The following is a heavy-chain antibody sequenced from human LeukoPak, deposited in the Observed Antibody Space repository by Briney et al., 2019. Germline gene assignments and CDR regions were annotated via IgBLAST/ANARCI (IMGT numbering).Heavy chain of an antibody. CDR2: IGGRDDRT. V-gene: IGHV3-23*01. D-gene: IGHD3-3*01. CDR1: GFTFNDYS. Sequence: PGGSLRLSCAASGFTFNDYSMNWVRQAPGKGLEWVSIIGGRDDRTYYADSVKGRFTISRDNPNNNLYLHMNSLRAEDTAVYYCAKDPNPHYDFWSGYKWGQGTLVTVSS. J-gene: IGHJ4*02. CDR3: AKDPNPHYDFWSGYK.